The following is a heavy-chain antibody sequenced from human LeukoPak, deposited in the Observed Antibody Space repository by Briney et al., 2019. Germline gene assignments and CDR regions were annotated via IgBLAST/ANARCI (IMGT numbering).Heavy chain of an antibody. CDR3: ARENLRSYFDSSGYSDY. J-gene: IGHJ4*02. D-gene: IGHD3-22*01. CDR2: IYYSGTT. CDR1: GGSISSSSHY. Sequence: SETLSLTCTVSGGSISSSSHYWGWIRQPPGKGPEWIGSIYYSGTTHYNPSLKSRVTISVDTSKNQFSLKLNSVIAADTAVYYCARENLRSYFDSSGYSDYWGQGTLVTVSS. V-gene: IGHV4-39*02.